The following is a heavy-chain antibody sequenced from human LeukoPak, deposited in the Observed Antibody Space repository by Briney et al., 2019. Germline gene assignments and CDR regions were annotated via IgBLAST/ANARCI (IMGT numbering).Heavy chain of an antibody. CDR1: GYTFTSYG. V-gene: IGHV1-18*01. Sequence: VSVKVSCKASGYTFTSYGITWVRQAPGQGLEWMTWISADNGDTNYAQKFKGRVTMTTETSTSTAYMELRSLRSDDTAVYYCAREVWNSRDTSGPLDPWGQGTLVIVSS. CDR3: AREVWNSRDTSGPLDP. CDR2: ISADNGDT. D-gene: IGHD6-19*01. J-gene: IGHJ5*02.